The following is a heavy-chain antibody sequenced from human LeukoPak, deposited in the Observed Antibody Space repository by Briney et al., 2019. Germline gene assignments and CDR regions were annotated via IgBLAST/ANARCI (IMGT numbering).Heavy chain of an antibody. CDR2: ISSTSSTI. V-gene: IGHV3-48*04. CDR3: APDCGGACYSGY. J-gene: IGHJ4*02. Sequence: GGSLRLSCAASGFTFSSYSMNWVRQAPGKGLEWVSYISSTSSTIYYADSVKGRFTISRDNAENSLYLQMNSLRAEDTAVYYCAPDCGGACYSGYWGQGTLVTVSS. CDR1: GFTFSSYS. D-gene: IGHD2-21*02.